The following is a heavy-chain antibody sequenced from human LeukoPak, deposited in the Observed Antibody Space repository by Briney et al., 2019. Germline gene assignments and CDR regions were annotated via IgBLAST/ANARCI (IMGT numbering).Heavy chain of an antibody. V-gene: IGHV1-2*02. Sequence: ASVKVSCKASGYTFTGYYMHWVRQAPGQGLEWMGWINPNSGGTNYAQKFQGRVTMTRDTSISTAYMELSRLRSDDTAVYYCAREMVRGVIITENWFDPWGQGTLVTASS. CDR3: AREMVRGVIITENWFDP. D-gene: IGHD3-10*01. CDR2: INPNSGGT. CDR1: GYTFTGYY. J-gene: IGHJ5*02.